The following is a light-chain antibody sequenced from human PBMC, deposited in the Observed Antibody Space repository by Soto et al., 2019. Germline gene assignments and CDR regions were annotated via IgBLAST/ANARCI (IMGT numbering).Light chain of an antibody. Sequence: DIVMTQSPLSLPVTPVEPASISFMSSQILLHSNGYNYLDWYLQKPGQSPQLLIYLGSNRASGVPDRFSGSGSGTDFTLKISRVEAEDVGVYYCMQALQTPPTFGQGTKVDTK. CDR1: QILLHSNGYNY. V-gene: IGKV2-28*01. CDR2: LGS. J-gene: IGKJ1*01. CDR3: MQALQTPPT.